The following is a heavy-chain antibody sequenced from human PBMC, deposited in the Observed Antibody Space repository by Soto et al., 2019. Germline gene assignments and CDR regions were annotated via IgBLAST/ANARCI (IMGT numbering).Heavy chain of an antibody. Sequence: EVQLLESGVGLVQPGGSLRLSCAASGFTFSSYAMSWVRQAPGKGLEWVSAISGSGCSTYYADSVKGRFTISRDNSKNTLYLQMDSLRSEDTAVYYCAKDNGYSSGWDLGQNAFDICGQGTMVTVSS. J-gene: IGHJ3*02. D-gene: IGHD6-19*01. CDR1: GFTFSSYA. CDR2: ISGSGCST. CDR3: AKDNGYSSGWDLGQNAFDI. V-gene: IGHV3-23*01.